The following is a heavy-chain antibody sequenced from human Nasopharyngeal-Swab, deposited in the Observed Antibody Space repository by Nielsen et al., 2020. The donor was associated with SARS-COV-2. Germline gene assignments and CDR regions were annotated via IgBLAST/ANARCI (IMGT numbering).Heavy chain of an antibody. Sequence: WIRQPPGKGLEWIGYIYYSGSTYYNPSLKSRVTISVDTSKNQFSLKLSSVTAADTAVYYCARLDLSVVAATKASYYFDYWGQGTLVTVSS. V-gene: IGHV4-31*02. CDR2: IYYSGST. CDR3: ARLDLSVVAATKASYYFDY. J-gene: IGHJ4*02. D-gene: IGHD2-15*01.